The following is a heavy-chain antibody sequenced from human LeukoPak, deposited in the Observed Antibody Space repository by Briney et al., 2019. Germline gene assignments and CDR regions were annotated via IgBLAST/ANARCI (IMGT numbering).Heavy chain of an antibody. CDR2: ISGSGGST. V-gene: IGHV3-23*01. Sequence: PGGSLRLSCAASGFTFSSYGMSWVRQAPGKGLEWVSAISGSGGSTYYADSVKGRFTISRDNSKNTLYLQMNSLRAEDTAVYYCAKRTTHCSSTSCPDYWGQGTLVTVSS. CDR1: GFTFSSYG. CDR3: AKRTTHCSSTSCPDY. D-gene: IGHD2-2*01. J-gene: IGHJ4*02.